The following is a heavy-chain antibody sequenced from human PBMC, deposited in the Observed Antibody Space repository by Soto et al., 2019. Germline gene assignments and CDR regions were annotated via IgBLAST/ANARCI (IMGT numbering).Heavy chain of an antibody. CDR2: ISSSSSTI. J-gene: IGHJ4*02. CDR1: GFTFSSYS. D-gene: IGHD4-17*01. Sequence: GGSLRLSCAASGFTFSSYSMNWVRQAPGKGLEWVSYISSSSSTIYYADSVKGRFTISRDNAKNSLYLQMNSLRAEETAVYYCARDLFELDNLNDYGDYDVVDYDGNYWGQGTLVTVSS. CDR3: ARDLFELDNLNDYGDYDVVDYDGNY. V-gene: IGHV3-48*01.